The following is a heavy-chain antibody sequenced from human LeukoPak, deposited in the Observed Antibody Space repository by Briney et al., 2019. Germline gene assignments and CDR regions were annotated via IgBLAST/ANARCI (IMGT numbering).Heavy chain of an antibody. CDR2: IYYSGST. CDR1: GGSISSYY. Sequence: SETRSLTGTVSGGSISSYYWSWIRQPPGKGLEWIGSIYYSGSTNYNPSLKSRVTISVDTSKNQFSLKLSSVTAADTAVYYCARDLGRYGDYPPGNGMDVWGQGTTVTVSS. J-gene: IGHJ6*02. V-gene: IGHV4-59*01. D-gene: IGHD4-17*01. CDR3: ARDLGRYGDYPPGNGMDV.